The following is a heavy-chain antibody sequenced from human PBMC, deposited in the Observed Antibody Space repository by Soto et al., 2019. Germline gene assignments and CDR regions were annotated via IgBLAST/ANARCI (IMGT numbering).Heavy chain of an antibody. CDR1: GFTFSSYA. CDR3: AKDRMIVPQGIDY. CDR2: ISGSGGST. J-gene: IGHJ4*02. V-gene: IGHV3-23*01. Sequence: EVQLLESGGGLVQPGGSLRLSCAASGFTFSSYAMSWVRQAPGKGLEWVSAISGSGGSTYYADSVKGRFTISRDNSKNTLDLQMNSLRAEDTAVYYCAKDRMIVPQGIDYWGQGTLVTVSS. D-gene: IGHD3-22*01.